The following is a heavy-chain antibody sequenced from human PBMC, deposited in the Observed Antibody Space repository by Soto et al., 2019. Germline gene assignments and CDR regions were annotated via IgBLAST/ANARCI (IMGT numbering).Heavy chain of an antibody. V-gene: IGHV1-69*13. CDR1: GGTFSSYA. D-gene: IGHD2-2*01. CDR3: ARGQAIVPVSISLGKHHGPIDG. J-gene: IGHJ6*02. CDR2: IIPIFGTA. Sequence: SVQVSCKASGGTFSSYAISWVRQAPGQGLEWMGGIIPIFGTANYAQKFQGRVTITADESTSTAYMELSSLRSEDTAVYDCARGQAIVPVSISLGKHHGPIDGWGQRTTVTV.